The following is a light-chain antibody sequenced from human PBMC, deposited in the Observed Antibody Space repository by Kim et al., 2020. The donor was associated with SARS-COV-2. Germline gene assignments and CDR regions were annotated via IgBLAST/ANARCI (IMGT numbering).Light chain of an antibody. CDR3: QAWDSSTAVV. CDR2: QDS. Sequence: SYELTQPPSVSVSPGQTASITCSGDKLGDKYACWYKQKPGQSPVLVIYQDSKRPSGIPERFSGSNSGNTATLTISGTQAMDEADYYCQAWDSSTAVVFGGWTKLTVL. J-gene: IGLJ2*01. V-gene: IGLV3-1*01. CDR1: KLGDKY.